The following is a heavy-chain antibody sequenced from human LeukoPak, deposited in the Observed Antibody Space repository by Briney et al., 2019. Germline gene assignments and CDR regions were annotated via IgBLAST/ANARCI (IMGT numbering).Heavy chain of an antibody. Sequence: AGGSLRLSYAASGFTFSNYWMSWVRQAPGKGLEWVANIKHDGSEKYYVDSVKGRFTISRDNAKNSLYLQMNRLRAEDTAVYYCVRDESYSSDYWGQGTLVTVSS. J-gene: IGHJ4*02. CDR1: GFTFSNYW. D-gene: IGHD6-13*01. V-gene: IGHV3-7*05. CDR3: VRDESYSSDY. CDR2: IKHDGSEK.